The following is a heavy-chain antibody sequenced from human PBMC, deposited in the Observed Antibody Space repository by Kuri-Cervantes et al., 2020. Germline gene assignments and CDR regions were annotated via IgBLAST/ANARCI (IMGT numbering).Heavy chain of an antibody. Sequence: SGPTLVKPTQTPTLTCTFSGFSLSTSGMRVSWIRQSPGKALEWLARIDWDDDKFYGTSLKTRLTISKDTSKNQVVLTMTNMDPVDTATYYCARIPTGYSYYFDYWGQGTLVTVSS. D-gene: IGHD6-13*01. J-gene: IGHJ4*02. V-gene: IGHV2-70D*14. CDR1: GFSLSTSGMR. CDR2: IDWDDDK. CDR3: ARIPTGYSYYFDY.